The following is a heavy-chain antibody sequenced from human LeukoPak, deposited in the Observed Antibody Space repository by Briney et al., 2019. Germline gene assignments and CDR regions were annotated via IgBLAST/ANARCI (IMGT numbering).Heavy chain of an antibody. CDR1: GYSFTSYW. V-gene: IGHV5-51*01. J-gene: IGHJ4*02. CDR2: IYPGDSDT. Sequence: GESLKISCKGSGYSFTSYWIGWARQMPGKGLEWMGIIYPGDSDTRYSPSFQGQVTISADKSISTAYLQWSSLKASDTAMYYCARHDSVLRGSYKGEPDYWGQGTLVTVSS. D-gene: IGHD1-26*01. CDR3: ARHDSVLRGSYKGEPDY.